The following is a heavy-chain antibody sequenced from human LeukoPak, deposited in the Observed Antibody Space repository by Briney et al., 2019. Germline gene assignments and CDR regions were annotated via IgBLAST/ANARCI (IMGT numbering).Heavy chain of an antibody. CDR1: GGTFSSYA. J-gene: IGHJ4*02. D-gene: IGHD2-2*01. Sequence: GASVKVSCKASGGTFSSYAISWVRQAPGQGLEWMGGIIPIFGTANYAQKFQGRVTITTDESTSTAYMELSSLRSEDTAVYYCALSRYCSSTSCPIGTRVEYYFDYWGQGTLVTVSS. V-gene: IGHV1-69*05. CDR3: ALSRYCSSTSCPIGTRVEYYFDY. CDR2: IIPIFGTA.